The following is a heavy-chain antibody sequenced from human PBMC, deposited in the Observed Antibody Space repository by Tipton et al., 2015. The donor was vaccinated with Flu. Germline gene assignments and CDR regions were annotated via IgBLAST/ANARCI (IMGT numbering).Heavy chain of an antibody. D-gene: IGHD3-16*01. CDR3: AREWGDAFDI. J-gene: IGHJ3*02. V-gene: IGHV4-61*08. CDR2: IYYSGST. CDR1: GGSLSSCGYY. Sequence: TLSLTCIVSGGSLSSCGYYWSWIRQHPGKGLEWIGYIYYSGSTYYNPSLKSRVTISVDTSKNQFSLKLSSVTAADTAVYYCAREWGDAFDIWGQGTMVTVSS.